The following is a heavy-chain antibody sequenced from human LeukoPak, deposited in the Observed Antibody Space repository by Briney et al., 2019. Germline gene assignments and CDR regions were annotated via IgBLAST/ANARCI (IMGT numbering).Heavy chain of an antibody. CDR2: IYPGDSDT. J-gene: IGHJ3*02. CDR3: ARRIGVTMEDGAFDI. CDR1: GYSFTSYW. Sequence: GESLKISCKGSGYSFTSYWIGWVRQMPGKGLEWMGIIYPGDSDTRYSPSFQGQVTISADKSISTAYLQWSSLKASDTAMYYYARRIGVTMEDGAFDIWGQGTMVSVSS. D-gene: IGHD3-10*01. V-gene: IGHV5-51*01.